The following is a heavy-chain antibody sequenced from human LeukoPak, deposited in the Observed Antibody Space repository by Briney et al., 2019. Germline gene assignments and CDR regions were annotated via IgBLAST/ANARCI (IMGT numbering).Heavy chain of an antibody. CDR3: ARVRYFDWLVSFDP. J-gene: IGHJ5*02. CDR2: ISPNSGGT. CDR1: GYTFTGYY. Sequence: ASVKVSCKASGYTFTGYYMHWVRQAPGQGLEWMGWISPNSGGTNYAQKFQGRVTMTRDTSISTAYMELSRLRSDDTAVYYCARVRYFDWLVSFDPWGQGTLVTVSS. D-gene: IGHD3-9*01. V-gene: IGHV1-2*02.